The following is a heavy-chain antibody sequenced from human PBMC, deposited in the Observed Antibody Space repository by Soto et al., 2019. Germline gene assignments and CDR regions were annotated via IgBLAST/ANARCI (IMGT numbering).Heavy chain of an antibody. V-gene: IGHV3-30*18. CDR3: AKDRVYSSSSGGYYYYYYGMDV. J-gene: IGHJ6*02. CDR1: GFTFSSYG. Sequence: HPGGSLRLSCAASGFTFSSYGMHWVRQAPGKGLEWVAVISYDGSNKYYADSVKGRFTISRDNSKNTLYLQMNSLRAEDTAVYYCAKDRVYSSSSGGYYYYYYGMDVWGQGTTVTVSS. CDR2: ISYDGSNK. D-gene: IGHD6-6*01.